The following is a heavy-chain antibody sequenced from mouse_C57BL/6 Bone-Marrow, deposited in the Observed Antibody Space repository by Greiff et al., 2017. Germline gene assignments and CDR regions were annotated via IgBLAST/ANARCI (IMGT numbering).Heavy chain of an antibody. D-gene: IGHD6-5*01. Sequence: DVKLVESGGGLVQPGGSLKLSCAASGFTFSDYYMYWVRQTPEKRLEWVAYISNGGGSTYYPDTVKGRFTISRDNAKNTRYLQMSRLKSEDTAMYYCARGLSAWFAYWGQGTLVTVSA. V-gene: IGHV5-12*01. CDR1: GFTFSDYY. CDR3: ARGLSAWFAY. J-gene: IGHJ3*01. CDR2: ISNGGGST.